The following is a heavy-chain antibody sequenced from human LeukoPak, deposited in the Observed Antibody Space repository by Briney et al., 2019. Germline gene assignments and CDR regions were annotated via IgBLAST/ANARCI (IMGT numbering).Heavy chain of an antibody. CDR1: GYTFTSYA. Sequence: GASVKVSCKASGYTFTSYAMHWVRQAPGQRLEWMGWINAGNGNTKYSQEFQGRVTITRDTSASTAYMELSSLRSEDMAVYYCARAVGDYYGPGSYYYYYYYMDVWGKGTTVTVSS. CDR2: INAGNGNT. J-gene: IGHJ6*03. CDR3: ARAVGDYYGPGSYYYYYYYMDV. D-gene: IGHD3-10*01. V-gene: IGHV1-3*03.